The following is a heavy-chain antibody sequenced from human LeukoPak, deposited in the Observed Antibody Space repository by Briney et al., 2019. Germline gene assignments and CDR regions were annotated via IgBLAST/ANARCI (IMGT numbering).Heavy chain of an antibody. CDR2: IIPIFGTA. D-gene: IGHD3-10*01. CDR1: GGTFSSYA. V-gene: IGHV1-69*13. J-gene: IGHJ4*02. CDR3: AKGPQWFGESLEPPDY. Sequence: ASVKVSCKASGGTFSSYAISWVRQAPGQGLEWMGGIIPIFGTANYAQKFQGRVTITADESTSTAYMELSSLRSEDTAVYYCAKGPQWFGESLEPPDYWGQGTLVTVSS.